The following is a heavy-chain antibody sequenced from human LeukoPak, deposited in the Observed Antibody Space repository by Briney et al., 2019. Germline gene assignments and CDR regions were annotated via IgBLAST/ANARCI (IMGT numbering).Heavy chain of an antibody. CDR3: ARRNGYMWFGESPFDY. Sequence: SETLSLTCTVSGGSISSSSYYWGWIRQPPGKGLEWIGSIYYSGSTYYNPSLKSRVTLSVDTSKNQFSLKLSSVTAADTAVYYCARRNGYMWFGESPFDYWGQGTLVTVSS. CDR1: GGSISSSSYY. V-gene: IGHV4-39*01. CDR2: IYYSGST. D-gene: IGHD3-10*01. J-gene: IGHJ4*02.